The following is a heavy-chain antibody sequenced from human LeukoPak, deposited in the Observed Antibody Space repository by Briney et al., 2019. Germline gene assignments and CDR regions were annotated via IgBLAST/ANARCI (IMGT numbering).Heavy chain of an antibody. V-gene: IGHV3-30*18. J-gene: IGHJ6*02. CDR3: AKASGEAYYYEMDV. D-gene: IGHD2-15*01. Sequence: PGTSLRLSCAAHGFTFSNFGMHWVRQAPGKGLEWVAFISYAESNKFYADSVKGRFTIPRDNSKNTLSLHVNSLRTEDTAVYYCAKASGEAYYYEMDVWGQGTTVTVSS. CDR1: GFTFSNFG. CDR2: ISYAESNK.